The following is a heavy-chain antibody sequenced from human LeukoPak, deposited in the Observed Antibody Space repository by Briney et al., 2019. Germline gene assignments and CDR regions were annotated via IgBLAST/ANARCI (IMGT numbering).Heavy chain of an antibody. CDR3: AKDLCSSTSCYGLIDS. CDR2: ISGSGGST. J-gene: IGHJ4*02. D-gene: IGHD2-2*01. Sequence: PGRSLRLSCAASGFTFSSYAMSWVRQAPGKGLEWVSAISGSGGSTYYADSVKGRFTISRDNSKNTLYLQMNSLRAEDTAVYYCAKDLCSSTSCYGLIDSWGQGTLVTVSS. V-gene: IGHV3-23*01. CDR1: GFTFSSYA.